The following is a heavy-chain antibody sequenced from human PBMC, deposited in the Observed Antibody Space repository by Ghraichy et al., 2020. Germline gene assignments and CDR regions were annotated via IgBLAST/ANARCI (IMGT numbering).Heavy chain of an antibody. CDR2: MNGDGKEI. CDR3: ARDVHNDAEGAY. V-gene: IGHV3-7*03. J-gene: IGHJ4*02. CDR1: GFDFKNDW. Sequence: ETLSLTCVTSGFDFKNDWMTWVRQAPGKGLEWVANMNGDGKEINYLDSLKGRFTISRDNAHNSLQLQLWSLTVEDTAVDYCARDVHNDAEGAYWGQGTLVTVSS. D-gene: IGHD1-1*01.